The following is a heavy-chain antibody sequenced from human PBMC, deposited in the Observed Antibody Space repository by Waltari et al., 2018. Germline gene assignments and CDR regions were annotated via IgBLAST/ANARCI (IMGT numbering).Heavy chain of an antibody. V-gene: IGHV3-64*01. D-gene: IGHD3-10*01. CDR2: ITSNGGTT. Sequence: EVQLVESGGGLVQPGGSLRLSCAASGFTFSNYAMHWVRQAPGKGLEYVSAITSNGGTTYYANSVKGRFTTSRDNSKNTLYLQMGSLRAEDTAVYYCARDRAGVGDDWGQGTLVTVSS. CDR3: ARDRAGVGDD. J-gene: IGHJ4*02. CDR1: GFTFSNYA.